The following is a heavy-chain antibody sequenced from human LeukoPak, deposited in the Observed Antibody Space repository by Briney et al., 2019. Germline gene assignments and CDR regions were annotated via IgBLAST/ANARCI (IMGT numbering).Heavy chain of an antibody. CDR3: ARGSVVVVAANVY. V-gene: IGHV1-8*01. CDR1: GYTFTSYD. Sequence: ASVKVSCKASGYTFTSYDINWVRQATEQGLEWMGWMNPNSGNAGYAQKFQGRVTMTRNTSISTAYMELSSLRSEDTAVYYCARGSVVVVAANVYWGQGTLVTVSS. D-gene: IGHD2-15*01. J-gene: IGHJ4*02. CDR2: MNPNSGNA.